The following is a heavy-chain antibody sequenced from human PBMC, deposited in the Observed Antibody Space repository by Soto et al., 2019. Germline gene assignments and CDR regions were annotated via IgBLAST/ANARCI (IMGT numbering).Heavy chain of an antibody. CDR3: ARAERSYGDYDNYYYAMDV. CDR2: FIPIYGTR. V-gene: IGHV1-69*13. J-gene: IGHJ6*02. CDR1: GGTFSRYA. D-gene: IGHD4-17*01. Sequence: SVKVSCKASGGTFSRYAISWVRRAPGQGLEWIGGFIPIYGTRNYAQKFQGRVTITADESTSTAYMEVSSLRSEDTAVYYCARAERSYGDYDNYYYAMDVWNQGTSVTLSS.